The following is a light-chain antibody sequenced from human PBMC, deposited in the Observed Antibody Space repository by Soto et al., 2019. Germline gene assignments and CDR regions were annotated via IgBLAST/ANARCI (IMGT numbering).Light chain of an antibody. CDR3: QHYGSSLSIT. J-gene: IGKJ5*01. CDR1: QRVSSNY. CDR2: GAS. Sequence: ESVLTQSPGSLSLSPGERATLSCRASQRVSSNYLAWYQHKPGQAPRLLIYGASSRDTGIPDRFSGSGSGTDFTLTISRLEPEHFAVYYCQHYGSSLSITFGQGTRLEIK. V-gene: IGKV3-20*01.